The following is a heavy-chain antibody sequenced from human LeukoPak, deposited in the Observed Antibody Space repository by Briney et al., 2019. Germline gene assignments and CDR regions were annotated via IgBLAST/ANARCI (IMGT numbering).Heavy chain of an antibody. D-gene: IGHD1-26*01. V-gene: IGHV3-30*02. J-gene: IGHJ4*02. CDR1: GFTLSSYG. CDR2: IRYDGSNK. Sequence: GGSLSLSCAPSGFTLSSYGMHWVRPAPRRGLEGVALIRYDGSNKYYADCVKGRFTISRDNSKNTLSLQKNSLRAEDTAVYYCAKDRSIVGATTDYWGQGTLVTVSS. CDR3: AKDRSIVGATTDY.